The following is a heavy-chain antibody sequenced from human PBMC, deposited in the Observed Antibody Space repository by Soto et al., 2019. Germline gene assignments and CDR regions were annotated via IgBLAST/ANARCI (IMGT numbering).Heavy chain of an antibody. Sequence: PGGSLRLSCAASGFTFSDSSMYWVRRAPGKGLEWVGRIRSKANNYATAHAASLKGRFTISRDDSESTAYLQMNSLQAEDTAIYYCVKTSGYIIDYWGQGTLVTVSS. CDR2: IRSKANNYAT. CDR3: VKTSGYIIDY. J-gene: IGHJ4*02. CDR1: GFTFSDSS. V-gene: IGHV3-73*01. D-gene: IGHD5-18*01.